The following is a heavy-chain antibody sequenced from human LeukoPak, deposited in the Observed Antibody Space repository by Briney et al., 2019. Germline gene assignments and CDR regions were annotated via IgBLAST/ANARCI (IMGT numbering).Heavy chain of an antibody. CDR1: GGSINNYY. CDR2: IHYSGST. V-gene: IGHV4-59*01. J-gene: IGHJ4*02. D-gene: IGHD4-17*01. Sequence: SETLSLTCTVSGGSINNYYWSWLRQPPGKGLEWIGYIHYSGSTNYNFSLKSRVTISVDTSKNQFSLKLISVTAADTAVYYCARGTTVTTYADHWGQGTLVTVSS. CDR3: ARGTTVTTYADH.